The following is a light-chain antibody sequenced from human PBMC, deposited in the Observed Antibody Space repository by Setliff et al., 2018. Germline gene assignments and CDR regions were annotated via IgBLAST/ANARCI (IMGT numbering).Light chain of an antibody. CDR3: SSYAGSNNFPYV. V-gene: IGLV2-8*01. CDR2: EVS. J-gene: IGLJ1*01. Sequence: QSALTQPASVSGSPGQSITLSCTGTSSDVGGYNYVSWYQQHPGKAPKLMIYEVSKRPSGVPDRFSGSKSGNTASLTVSGLQAEDEADYYCSSYAGSNNFPYVFGTGTKVTVL. CDR1: SSDVGGYNY.